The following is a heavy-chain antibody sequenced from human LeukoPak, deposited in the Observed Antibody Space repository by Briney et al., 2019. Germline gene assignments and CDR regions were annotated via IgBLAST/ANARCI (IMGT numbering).Heavy chain of an antibody. D-gene: IGHD4-11*01. Sequence: GASVKVSSKASGYTFTSYGISWVRQAPGQGLEWMGWISAYNGNTNYAQKLQGRVTMTTDTSTSTAYMELRSLRSDDTAVYYCARDEGSNYGPPPDYWGQGTLVTVSS. V-gene: IGHV1-18*01. CDR2: ISAYNGNT. J-gene: IGHJ4*02. CDR3: ARDEGSNYGPPPDY. CDR1: GYTFTSYG.